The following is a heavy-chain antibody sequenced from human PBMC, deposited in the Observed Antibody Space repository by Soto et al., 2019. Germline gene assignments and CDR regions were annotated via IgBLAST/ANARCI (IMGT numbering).Heavy chain of an antibody. CDR3: ASRGSGSYCAY. D-gene: IGHD1-26*01. CDR1: GFTFSSYA. Sequence: EVQLLESGGGLVQPGGSLRLSCAASGFTFSSYAMRWVRQAPVKGLEWVSAISGSGDSTYYADSVKGRFTISRDNSKNTLYLQMNSLIAGETAVYYCASRGSGSYCAYWGQGTLVTVSS. CDR2: ISGSGDST. V-gene: IGHV3-23*01. J-gene: IGHJ4*02.